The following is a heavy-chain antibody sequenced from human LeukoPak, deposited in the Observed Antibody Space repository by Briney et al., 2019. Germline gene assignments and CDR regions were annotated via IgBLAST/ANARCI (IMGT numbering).Heavy chain of an antibody. J-gene: IGHJ4*02. CDR1: GFTFSSYW. CDR2: ISGDGSTT. D-gene: IGHD4-17*01. Sequence: GGSLRFSCAASGFTFSSYWMHWVRQAPGKGLVWVSRISGDGSTTSYADSVKGRFTISRDNAKNTLHLQMNSLRVEDTSVYYCARGTYYGSFDLWGQGTLVTVSS. CDR3: ARGTYYGSFDL. V-gene: IGHV3-74*01.